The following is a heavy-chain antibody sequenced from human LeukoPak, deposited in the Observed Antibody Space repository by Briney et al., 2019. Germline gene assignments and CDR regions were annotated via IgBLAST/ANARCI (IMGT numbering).Heavy chain of an antibody. Sequence: GESLKISCKGSGYSFTSYWIGWGRQMAGKGLGWMGIIYPGDSDTRYSPSFQGQVTISADKSISTAYLQWSSLKASDTAMYYCARRGNYYGDLERDYWGQGTLVTVSS. D-gene: IGHD4-17*01. J-gene: IGHJ4*02. CDR1: GYSFTSYW. V-gene: IGHV5-51*01. CDR2: IYPGDSDT. CDR3: ARRGNYYGDLERDY.